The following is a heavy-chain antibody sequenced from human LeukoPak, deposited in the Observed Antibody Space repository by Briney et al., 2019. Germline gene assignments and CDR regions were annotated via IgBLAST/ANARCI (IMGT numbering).Heavy chain of an antibody. CDR3: ATGGGSSGWFDP. CDR1: VYTFTSYD. J-gene: IGHJ5*02. CDR2: MNPNSGNT. Sequence: SVKVSCKASVYTFTSYDINWVRQATGQGLEWMGWMNPNSGNTGYAHKFQGRVTMTRNTSISTAYMELSSLRSEDTAVYYCATGGGSSGWFDPWGQGTLVTVSS. V-gene: IGHV1-8*01. D-gene: IGHD4-23*01.